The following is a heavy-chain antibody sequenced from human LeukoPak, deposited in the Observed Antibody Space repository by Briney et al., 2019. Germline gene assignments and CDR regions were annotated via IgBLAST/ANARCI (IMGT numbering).Heavy chain of an antibody. CDR1: GGSISSRSYY. V-gene: IGHV4-39*01. CDR3: ARSQYSYGHWLVADY. J-gene: IGHJ4*02. Sequence: SETLSLTCTVSGGSISSRSYYWGWIRQPPGKGLEWIGTIYYSGSTYYNPSLKSRATIPVDTSKNQLSLKLSSVTAADTAVYYCARSQYSYGHWLVADYWGQGALVTVSS. D-gene: IGHD5-18*01. CDR2: IYYSGST.